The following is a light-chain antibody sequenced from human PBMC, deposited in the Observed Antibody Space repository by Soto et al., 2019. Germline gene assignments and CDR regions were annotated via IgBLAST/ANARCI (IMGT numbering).Light chain of an antibody. J-gene: IGKJ2*01. V-gene: IGKV1-17*01. CDR1: QGIRNY. Sequence: QMTQSPSSLSASVGDTVTVTCRASQGIRNYLNWFQQKPGKAPKRLISVASTLQSGGPSRFSGSGSGTEFTLTISSLQPEDSATYYCLQHNTYPYTFGQGTKLEIK. CDR2: VAS. CDR3: LQHNTYPYT.